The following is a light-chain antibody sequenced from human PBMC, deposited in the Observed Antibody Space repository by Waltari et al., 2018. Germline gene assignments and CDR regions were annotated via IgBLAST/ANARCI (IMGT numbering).Light chain of an antibody. J-gene: IGKJ2*01. Sequence: DIQMTQSPSTLSASIGDRVNITCRASQSISNWLAWYQQIPGKAPKLLIYMASSLETGVPSRFRGSGSGTEFTLTISSLQPGDFATYYCQQYNTYPFTFGLGTKLESK. CDR1: QSISNW. CDR2: MAS. CDR3: QQYNTYPFT. V-gene: IGKV1-5*03.